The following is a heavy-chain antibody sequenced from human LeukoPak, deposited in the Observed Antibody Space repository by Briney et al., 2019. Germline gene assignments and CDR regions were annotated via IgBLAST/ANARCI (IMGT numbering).Heavy chain of an antibody. CDR3: ARDHGGDGAFDI. V-gene: IGHV3-23*01. CDR1: GFTFSSYA. D-gene: IGHD2-21*02. Sequence: PGGSLRLSCAASGFTFSSYAMSWVRQAPGKGLEWVSAISGSGYSTYYADSVKGRFTISRDNAKNSLYLQMNSLRAEDTAVYYCARDHGGDGAFDIWGQGTMVTVSS. CDR2: ISGSGYST. J-gene: IGHJ3*02.